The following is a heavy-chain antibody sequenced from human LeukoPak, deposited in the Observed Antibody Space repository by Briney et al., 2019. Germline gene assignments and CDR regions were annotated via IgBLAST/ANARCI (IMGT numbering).Heavy chain of an antibody. J-gene: IGHJ5*02. CDR1: GGTFSSYA. D-gene: IGHD2-15*01. Sequence: KVSCKASGGTFSSYAISWVRQAPGQGLEWMGIIYPGDSDTRYSPSFQGQVTISADKSISTAYLQWSSLKASDTAMYYCARMLLRGWFDPWGQGTLVTVSS. V-gene: IGHV5-51*01. CDR2: IYPGDSDT. CDR3: ARMLLRGWFDP.